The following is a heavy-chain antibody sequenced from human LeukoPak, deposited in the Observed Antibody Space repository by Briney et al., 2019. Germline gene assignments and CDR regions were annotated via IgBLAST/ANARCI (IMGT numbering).Heavy chain of an antibody. CDR2: IYPGDADT. V-gene: IGHV5-51*01. D-gene: IGHD2-8*01. CDR1: GYSFSTYW. J-gene: IGHJ3*02. Sequence: GESLKISCKASGYSFSTYWIAWVRPMPGKGLEWMGIIYPGDADTRYGPSFQGQVTISGDKSISTAYLQWSSLKASDTAMYYCARVLMDTSSEDAFDIWGQGTMVTVSS. CDR3: ARVLMDTSSEDAFDI.